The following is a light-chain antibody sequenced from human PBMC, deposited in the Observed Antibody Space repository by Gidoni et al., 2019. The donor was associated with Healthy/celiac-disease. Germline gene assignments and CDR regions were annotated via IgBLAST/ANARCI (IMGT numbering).Light chain of an antibody. CDR3: QQRSNWPPSIT. J-gene: IGKJ5*01. CDR2: DAS. Sequence: EIVLTQSPATLSLSPGERATLSCRASQRVSSYLAWYQQKPGQAPRLLIYDASNRATGIPARFSGSGSGTDFTLTISSLEPEDFAVYDCQQRSNWPPSITFGQGTRLEIK. V-gene: IGKV3-11*01. CDR1: QRVSSY.